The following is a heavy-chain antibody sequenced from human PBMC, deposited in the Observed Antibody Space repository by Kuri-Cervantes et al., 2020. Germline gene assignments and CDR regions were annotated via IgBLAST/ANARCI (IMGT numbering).Heavy chain of an antibody. V-gene: IGHV3-23*01. CDR3: AKIDVLLWFGEPLAFDY. CDR1: GFTFSSYA. CDR2: ISGSGGST. D-gene: IGHD3-10*01. J-gene: IGHJ4*02. Sequence: LSLTCAASGFTFSSYAMSWVRQAPGKGLEWVSAISGSGGSTYYADSVKGRFTISRDNSKNTLYLQMSSLRAEDTAVYYCAKIDVLLWFGEPLAFDYWGQGTLVTVSS.